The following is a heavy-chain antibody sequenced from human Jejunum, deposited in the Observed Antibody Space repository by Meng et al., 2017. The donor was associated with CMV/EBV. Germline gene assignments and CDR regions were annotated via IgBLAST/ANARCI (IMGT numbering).Heavy chain of an antibody. D-gene: IGHD3-3*01. J-gene: IGHJ5*02. Sequence: VRQAPGKGLEWVANIKQDGRGKNYVDSVKGRFTISRDNAKNSLYLQVNSLRAEDTAVYYCVRDQKHALDLWSGYRGSWGSDWCDPWGQGTLVTVSS. V-gene: IGHV3-7*01. CDR3: VRDQKHALDLWSGYRGSWGSDWCDP. CDR2: IKQDGRGK.